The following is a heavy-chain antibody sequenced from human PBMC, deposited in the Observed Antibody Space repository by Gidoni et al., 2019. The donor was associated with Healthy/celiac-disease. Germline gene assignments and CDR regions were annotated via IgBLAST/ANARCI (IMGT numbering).Heavy chain of an antibody. J-gene: IGHJ5*02. CDR1: GFSLSDYY. CDR2: ISKGGRET. CDR3: AQGGPNWFDP. Sequence: QVQLMESGGGLVKPGGSLSISCAASGFSLSDYYMTWIRQAPGKGLGWLSYISKGGRETNYAASVKGLFTISRDNAKNSLYLQMNGLRAEDTAVYYCAQGGPNWFDPWGQGALVTVSS. D-gene: IGHD3-16*01. V-gene: IGHV3-11*06.